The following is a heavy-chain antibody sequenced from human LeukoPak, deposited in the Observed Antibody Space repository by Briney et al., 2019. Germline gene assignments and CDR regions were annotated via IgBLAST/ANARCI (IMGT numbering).Heavy chain of an antibody. CDR2: IYYSGTT. J-gene: IGHJ6*03. D-gene: IGHD3-10*01. CDR3: ARMVRGRGYYFYYMAV. V-gene: IGHV4-59*05. CDR1: GCTFSDYY. Sequence: GSLRLSWAADGCTFSDYYRRWIRQAPGKGLEWIGRIYYSGTTYYNPSLKSRVTISVDTSKNEFSLKLSSVTAADTAVYSCARMVRGRGYYFYYMAVWGIGTTVTVSS.